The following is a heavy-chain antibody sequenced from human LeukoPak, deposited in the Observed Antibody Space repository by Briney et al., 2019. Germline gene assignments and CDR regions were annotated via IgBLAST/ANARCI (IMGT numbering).Heavy chain of an antibody. CDR1: GFTFSSYA. Sequence: GGSLRLSCAASGFTFSSYAMSWVRQAPGKGLEWVSAISGSGGSTYYADSVKGRFTISRDDSKNTLYLQMNSLRAEDTAVYYCAKSRGYSYAHFDYWGQGTLVTVSS. J-gene: IGHJ4*02. D-gene: IGHD5-18*01. CDR3: AKSRGYSYAHFDY. V-gene: IGHV3-23*01. CDR2: ISGSGGST.